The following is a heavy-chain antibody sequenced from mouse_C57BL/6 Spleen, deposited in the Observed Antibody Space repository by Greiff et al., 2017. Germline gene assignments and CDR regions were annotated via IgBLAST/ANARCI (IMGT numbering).Heavy chain of an antibody. CDR3: AIGRGEDYAMDY. Sequence: QVQLQQSGAELVRPGASVKVSCKASGYTFTSYCMHWVKQRPGQGLEWIGRIHPSDSDTKYNQKFKGKATVTVDKSSSTAYMQLSSLTSEDAAVYYCAIGRGEDYAMDYWGQGTSVTVSS. J-gene: IGHJ4*01. V-gene: IGHV1-74*01. CDR2: IHPSDSDT. CDR1: GYTFTSYC.